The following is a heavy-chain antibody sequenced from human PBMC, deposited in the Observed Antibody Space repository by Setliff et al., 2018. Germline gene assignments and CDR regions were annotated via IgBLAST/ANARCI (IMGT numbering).Heavy chain of an antibody. Sequence: ASVKVSCKASGGTFSSYAISWVRQAPGQGLEWMGGIIPILGIANYAQKFQGRVTMTRNTSISTAYMELSSLRSEDTAVYYCAREGDILTGFPHGYYFDYWGQGTLVTVSS. V-gene: IGHV1-69*10. CDR2: IIPILGIA. D-gene: IGHD3-9*01. CDR1: GGTFSSYA. CDR3: AREGDILTGFPHGYYFDY. J-gene: IGHJ4*02.